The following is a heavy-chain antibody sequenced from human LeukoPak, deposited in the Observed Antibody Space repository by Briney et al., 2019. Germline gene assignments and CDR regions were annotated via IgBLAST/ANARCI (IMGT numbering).Heavy chain of an antibody. D-gene: IGHD3-22*01. J-gene: IGHJ4*02. CDR1: GGTFSSYA. V-gene: IGHV1-69*04. CDR2: IIPILGIA. CDR3: ARTGDYYDSSGYLSPGNFDY. Sequence: ASVKVSCKASGGTFSSYAISWVRQAPGQGLEWMGRIIPILGIANYAQKFQGRVTITADKSTSTAYMELSSLRSEDTAVYYCARTGDYYDSSGYLSPGNFDYWGQGTLVTVSS.